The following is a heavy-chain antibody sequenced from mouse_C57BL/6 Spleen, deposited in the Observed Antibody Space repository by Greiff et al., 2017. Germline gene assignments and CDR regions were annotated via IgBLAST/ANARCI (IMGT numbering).Heavy chain of an antibody. J-gene: IGHJ1*03. CDR1: GFTFSSYT. Sequence: EVNLVESGGGLVKPGGSLKLSCAASGFTFSSYTMSWVRQTPEKRLEWVATISGGGGNTYYPDSVKGRFTISRDNAKNTLYLQMSSLRSEDTALYYCARKPYYGSSNWYFDVWGTGTTVTVSS. CDR3: ARKPYYGSSNWYFDV. CDR2: ISGGGGNT. V-gene: IGHV5-9*01. D-gene: IGHD1-1*01.